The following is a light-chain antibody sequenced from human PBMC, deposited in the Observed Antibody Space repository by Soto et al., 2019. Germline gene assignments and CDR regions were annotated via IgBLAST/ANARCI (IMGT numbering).Light chain of an antibody. J-gene: IGLJ1*01. CDR2: DVS. CDR1: SSDVGGYNY. CDR3: SSDTSSSTLYV. Sequence: QSALTQPASVSGSPGQSITISCTGTSSDVGGYNYVSWYQQHPGKAPTFLIYDVSNRPSGVSNRFSGSKSGKTASLTISGLQAEGTDDYYYSSDTSSSTLYVFGTGTKVTVL. V-gene: IGLV2-14*01.